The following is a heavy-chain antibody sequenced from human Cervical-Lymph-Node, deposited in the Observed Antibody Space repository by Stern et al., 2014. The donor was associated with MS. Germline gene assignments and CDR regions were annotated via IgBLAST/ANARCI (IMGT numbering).Heavy chain of an antibody. CDR3: ARDTSSPERSDW. CDR2: ITNVGSP. Sequence: VQLVESGGGVIQPGGSLRLSCTASGFTVSRDYMTWVRQSPGKGLEWVSLITNVGSPFYTASLKGRFTISRDDSKNTVYLHMTSLRAEDTAMYYCARDTSSPERSDWWGQGTLVTVSS. CDR1: GFTVSRDY. V-gene: IGHV3-53*01. J-gene: IGHJ4*02. D-gene: IGHD1-1*01.